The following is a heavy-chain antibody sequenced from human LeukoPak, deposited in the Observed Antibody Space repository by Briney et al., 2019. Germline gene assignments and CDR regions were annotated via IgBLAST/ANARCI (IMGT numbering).Heavy chain of an antibody. CDR3: ARVVVVITNDISDI. CDR1: GYTFTSYG. Sequence: ASVKVSCKASGYTFTSYGISWVRQAPRQGLEWVGWISAYNGNTHYAQTFQGRVTITADESKSTAYMELSSLRSEDTAMYYCARVVVVITNDISDIWGQGTMVIVSS. D-gene: IGHD3-22*01. V-gene: IGHV1-18*01. CDR2: ISAYNGNT. J-gene: IGHJ3*02.